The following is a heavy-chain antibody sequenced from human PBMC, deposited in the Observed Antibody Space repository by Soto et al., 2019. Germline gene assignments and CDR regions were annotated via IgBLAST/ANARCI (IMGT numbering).Heavy chain of an antibody. CDR1: GFAFSSFW. J-gene: IGHJ6*02. Sequence: GGSLRLSCAASGFAFSSFWMSWVRQAPGKGLEWVANIKGDGSAKNYLDSAKGRFTISRDNAKNSLYLQMSSLTAEDTAVYYCVRDGCDGNSCYIYGMDVWGQGTTVTVSS. CDR2: IKGDGSAK. CDR3: VRDGCDGNSCYIYGMDV. D-gene: IGHD2-21*01. V-gene: IGHV3-7*03.